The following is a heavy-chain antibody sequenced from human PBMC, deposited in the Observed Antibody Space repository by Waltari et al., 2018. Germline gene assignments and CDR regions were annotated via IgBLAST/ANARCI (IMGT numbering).Heavy chain of an antibody. D-gene: IGHD4-17*01. Sequence: QVQLQQWGAGLLKPSETLSLTCAVYGGSFSGYYWSWIRQPPGKGLEWIGEINHSGTTTYNPSLKSRVTISVDTSKNQFSLKLSSVTAADTAVYYCASRKTTVTTSGNWFDPWGQGTLVTVSS. J-gene: IGHJ5*02. CDR1: GGSFSGYY. CDR3: ASRKTTVTTSGNWFDP. V-gene: IGHV4-34*01. CDR2: INHSGTT.